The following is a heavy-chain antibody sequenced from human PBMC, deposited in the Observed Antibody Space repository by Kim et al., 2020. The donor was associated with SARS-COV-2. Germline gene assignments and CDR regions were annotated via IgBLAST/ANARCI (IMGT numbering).Heavy chain of an antibody. CDR2: IANDGRFR. CDR1: RFTFGAYT. J-gene: IGHJ3*01. CDR3: ARESDGLDV. V-gene: IGHV3-30*04. Sequence: GGSLRLSCAASRFTFGAYTMHWLRQAPGKGLEWVALIANDGRFRYHADSVKGRFTVSRDNSQNTLFLEMNSLSAEDTAAYYCARESDGLDVWGQGTMVFVSS.